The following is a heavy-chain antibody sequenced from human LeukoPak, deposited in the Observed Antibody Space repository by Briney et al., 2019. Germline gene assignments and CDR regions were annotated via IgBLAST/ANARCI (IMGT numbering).Heavy chain of an antibody. CDR2: IYTSGGT. CDR3: ARDLSRALDS. V-gene: IGHV4-4*07. Sequence: SETLSLTCTVSGGSISNYYWTWIRQPAGKGLEWIGRIYTSGGTNYNPSLKSRVTMSVDTSKNQFSLKLSSVTAADTAVYYCARDLSRALDSWGQGTQLTVSS. J-gene: IGHJ5*01. CDR1: GGSISNYY.